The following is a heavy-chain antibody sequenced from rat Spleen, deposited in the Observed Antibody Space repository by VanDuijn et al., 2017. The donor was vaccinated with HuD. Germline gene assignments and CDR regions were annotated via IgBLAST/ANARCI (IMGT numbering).Heavy chain of an antibody. J-gene: IGHJ4*01. CDR3: TRGYVMDA. V-gene: IGHV5S13*01. Sequence: EVQLVESGGGLVQPGRSLKLSCAASGFTFSNYCMTWVRQAPTKSLDWVASICTGGGNTYFRDSVKGRFTLSRDNAKNTQSLQMDSLRSEDTAIYYCTRGYVMDAWGQGASVTVSS. CDR2: ICTGGGNT. CDR1: GFTFSNYC.